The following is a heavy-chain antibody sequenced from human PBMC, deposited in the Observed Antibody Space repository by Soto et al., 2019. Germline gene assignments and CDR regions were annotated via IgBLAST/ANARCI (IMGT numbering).Heavy chain of an antibody. J-gene: IGHJ3*02. V-gene: IGHV1-8*01. D-gene: IGHD6-19*01. CDR3: AIWVEAAVAGTADDAFDI. CDR2: MNPNSGNT. CDR1: GYTFTSYD. Sequence: QVQLVQSGAEVKKPGASVKVSCKASGYTFTSYDINWVRQATGQGLEWMGWMNPNSGNTGYAQKFQGRVTMTRNTSISTAYMELSSLRSEDTAVYYCAIWVEAAVAGTADDAFDIWGQGTMVTVSS.